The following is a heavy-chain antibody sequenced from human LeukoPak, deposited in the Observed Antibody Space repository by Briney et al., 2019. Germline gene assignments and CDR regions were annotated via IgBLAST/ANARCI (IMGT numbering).Heavy chain of an antibody. V-gene: IGHV1-8*01. CDR2: MNPNSGNT. CDR1: GYTFTSYD. CDR3: ARGGQQLVLNAFDI. J-gene: IGHJ3*02. D-gene: IGHD6-13*01. Sequence: ASVKVSCKASGYTFTSYDINWVRQATGQGLEWMGWMNPNSGNTGYAQKFQGRVTMTRNTSISTAYMELSSLRSEDTAVYYCARGGQQLVLNAFDIWGQGTMVTVSS.